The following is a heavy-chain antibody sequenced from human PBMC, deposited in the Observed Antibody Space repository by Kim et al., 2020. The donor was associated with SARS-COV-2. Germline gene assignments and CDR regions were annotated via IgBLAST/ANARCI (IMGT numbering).Heavy chain of an antibody. Sequence: GGSLRLSCAASGSTFDDYGMSWVRQPPEKGLEWVSGIKRNGDNTGYADSVKGRFAISRDNAKNSLYLQMNSLRAEDTALYYCARGYISGPFDSWGHGTLV. D-gene: IGHD6-19*01. J-gene: IGHJ4*01. CDR2: IKRNGDNT. V-gene: IGHV3-20*04. CDR1: GSTFDDYG. CDR3: ARGYISGPFDS.